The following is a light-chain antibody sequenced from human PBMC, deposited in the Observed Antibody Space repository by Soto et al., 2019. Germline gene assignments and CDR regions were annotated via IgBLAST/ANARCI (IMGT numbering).Light chain of an antibody. CDR3: QQYGSSPQWT. CDR1: QSVSSSY. V-gene: IGKV3-20*01. Sequence: EFVLTQSPGTLSLSPGERATLSCRASQSVSSSYLAWYQQKPGQAPRLLIYGASSRATGIPDRFSGSGSGTDFTLTISRLEPEDFAVYYCQQYGSSPQWTFGQGTKVDI. CDR2: GAS. J-gene: IGKJ1*01.